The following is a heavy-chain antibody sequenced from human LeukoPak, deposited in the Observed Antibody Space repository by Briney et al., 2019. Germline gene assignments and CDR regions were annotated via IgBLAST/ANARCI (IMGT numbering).Heavy chain of an antibody. CDR1: GYTFTSYD. J-gene: IGHJ6*02. CDR2: MTPNSGNT. D-gene: IGHD2-15*01. V-gene: IGHV1-8*01. Sequence: ASVKVSCKASGYTFTSYDINWVRQATGQGLEWMVWMTPNSGNTGYAQKFQGRVTMTRNTSISTAYMELSSVRSEDTAVYYCARGRIGSYYCYSMDVWGQGTTVTVSS. CDR3: ARGRIGSYYCYSMDV.